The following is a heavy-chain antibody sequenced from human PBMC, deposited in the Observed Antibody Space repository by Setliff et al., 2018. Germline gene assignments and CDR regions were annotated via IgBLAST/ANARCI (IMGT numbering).Heavy chain of an antibody. CDR2: IKSKTDGGTT. V-gene: IGHV3-15*01. CDR1: GFTFSDSW. D-gene: IGHD3-3*01. J-gene: IGHJ5*02. Sequence: LRLSCAASGFTFSDSWMGWVRQAPGKGLEWVGRIKSKTDGGTTDYAAPVKGRFAISRDNARNSLYLQMNSLRVEDTAVYYCARDVYDFRTGQADPWGQGTLVTVSS. CDR3: ARDVYDFRTGQADP.